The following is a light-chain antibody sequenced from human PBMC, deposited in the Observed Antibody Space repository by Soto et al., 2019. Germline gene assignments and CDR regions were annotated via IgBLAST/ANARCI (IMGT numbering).Light chain of an antibody. CDR2: DVS. CDR1: SSDVGGYNC. CDR3: SSYTTSNTRQIV. V-gene: IGLV2-14*03. Sequence: QSALTQPASVSGSPGQSITISCTGTSSDVGGYNCVSWYQHHPGKAPKLMIYDVSNRPSGVSNRFSGSKSGNTASLTISGLQPEDEADYYCSSYTTSNTRQIVFGTGTKVTVL. J-gene: IGLJ1*01.